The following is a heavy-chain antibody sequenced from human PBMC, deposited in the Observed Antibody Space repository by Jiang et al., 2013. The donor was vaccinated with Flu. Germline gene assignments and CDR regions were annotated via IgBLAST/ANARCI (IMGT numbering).Heavy chain of an antibody. D-gene: IGHD3-10*01. J-gene: IGHJ4*02. CDR2: ISYDGSNK. Sequence: QLLESGGGVVQPGRSLRLSCAASGFTFSSYAMHWVRQAPGKGLEWVAVISYDGSNKYYADSVKGRFTISRDNSKNTLYLQMNSLRAEDTAVYYCARVHGGIYGLENDYWGQGTLVTVSS. V-gene: IGHV3-30-3*01. CDR3: ARVHGGIYGLENDY. CDR1: GFTFSSYA.